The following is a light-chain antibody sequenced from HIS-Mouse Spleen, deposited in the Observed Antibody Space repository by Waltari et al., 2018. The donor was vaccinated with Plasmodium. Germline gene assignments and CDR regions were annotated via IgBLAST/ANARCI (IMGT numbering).Light chain of an antibody. Sequence: QSALTQPRSVSGSPGTSVTIHCTGTSSDVGGYNYVSWYQQHPGKPPKLMISDVSKRPSGVPDRFSGSKSGNTASLTISGLQAEDEADYYCCSYAGSYTWVFGGGTKLTVL. CDR2: DVS. J-gene: IGLJ3*02. CDR3: CSYAGSYTWV. V-gene: IGLV2-11*01. CDR1: SSDVGGYNY.